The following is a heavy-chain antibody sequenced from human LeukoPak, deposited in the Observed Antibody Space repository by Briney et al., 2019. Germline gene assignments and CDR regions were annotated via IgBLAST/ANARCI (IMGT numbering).Heavy chain of an antibody. J-gene: IGHJ4*02. V-gene: IGHV3-23*01. CDR3: AKDDAWLRFLY. CDR2: ISENGDIT. D-gene: IGHD5-12*01. CDR1: GFTFSAYE. Sequence: GGSLRLSCAASGFTFSAYEMNWVRQAPGKGLEWVSGISENGDITYYADSVKGRFTISRDNSKNTLYLQMNSLRAEDTAIYYCAKDDAWLRFLYWGQGTLVTVSS.